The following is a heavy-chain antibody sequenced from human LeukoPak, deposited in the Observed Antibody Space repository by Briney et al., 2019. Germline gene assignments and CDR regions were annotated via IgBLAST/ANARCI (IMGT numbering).Heavy chain of an antibody. V-gene: IGHV3-48*03. Sequence: PGGSLRLSCAASGFTFSSYEMNWVRQAPGKGLEWVSYISSSGSTIYYADSVKGRFTISRDNAKKSLYLQMNSLRAEDTAVYYCARDTPYQLPGLPGLGAFDIWGQGTMVTVSS. CDR2: ISSSGSTI. CDR1: GFTFSSYE. D-gene: IGHD2-2*01. J-gene: IGHJ3*02. CDR3: ARDTPYQLPGLPGLGAFDI.